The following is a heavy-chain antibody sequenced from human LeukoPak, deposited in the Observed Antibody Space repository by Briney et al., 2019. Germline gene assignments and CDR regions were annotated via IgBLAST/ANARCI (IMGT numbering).Heavy chain of an antibody. CDR1: GFTFSSYW. D-gene: IGHD6-13*01. CDR2: IKQDGSEK. V-gene: IGHV3-7*01. Sequence: GGSLRLSCAASGFTFSSYWMSWVRQAPGKGLEWVANIKQDGSEKYYVDSVKGRFTISRDNAKNSLYLQMNSLRAEDTAVYYCAREDVADGSSWYLEYYYMDVWGKGTTVTVSS. J-gene: IGHJ6*03. CDR3: AREDVADGSSWYLEYYYMDV.